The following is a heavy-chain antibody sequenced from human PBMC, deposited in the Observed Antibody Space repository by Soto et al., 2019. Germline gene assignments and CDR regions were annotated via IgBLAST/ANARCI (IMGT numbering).Heavy chain of an antibody. J-gene: IGHJ5*02. D-gene: IGHD3-22*01. V-gene: IGHV1-69*01. CDR1: GGSFNRHT. CDR2: IIPILGTA. Sequence: QVQLVQSGAEVRKPGSSVRVSCKASGGSFNRHTISWVRQAPGQGREWMGGIIPILGTANHAQKFQGRVTIIADESTSTVYMELSSLRSDDTAIYYCAGGWGYDSTDYYYASWGQGTLVIVSS. CDR3: AGGWGYDSTDYYYAS.